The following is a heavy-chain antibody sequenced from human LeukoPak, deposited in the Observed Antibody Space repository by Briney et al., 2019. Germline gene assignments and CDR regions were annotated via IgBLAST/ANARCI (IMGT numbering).Heavy chain of an antibody. V-gene: IGHV1-8*03. CDR1: GYTFTSYD. CDR3: ARALDYHDSSAYKF. J-gene: IGHJ4*02. CDR2: MNPNSGNT. D-gene: IGHD3-22*01. Sequence: ASVKVSCKASGYTFTSYDINWVRQATGQGLEWMGWMNPNSGNTGYAQKFQGRVTITRNTSISTAYMELSSLRSEDTAVYYCARALDYHDSSAYKFWGQGTLVTASS.